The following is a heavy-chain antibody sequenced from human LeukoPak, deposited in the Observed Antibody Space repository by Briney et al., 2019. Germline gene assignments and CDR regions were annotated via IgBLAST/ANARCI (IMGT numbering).Heavy chain of an antibody. D-gene: IGHD6-13*01. J-gene: IGHJ4*02. Sequence: PSGTLSLTCAVSGGSISSSNWWSWVRPPPGKGLEWIGEIYHSGSTNYNPSLKSRVTISVDKSKNQFSLKLSSVTTADTAVYYCARASTVTLAAAGEDYFDYWGQGTLVTVSS. CDR2: IYHSGST. V-gene: IGHV4-4*02. CDR3: ARASTVTLAAAGEDYFDY. CDR1: GGSISSSNW.